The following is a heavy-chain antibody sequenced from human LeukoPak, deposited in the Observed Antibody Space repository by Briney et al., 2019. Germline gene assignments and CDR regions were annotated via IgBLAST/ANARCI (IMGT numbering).Heavy chain of an antibody. J-gene: IGHJ6*03. D-gene: IGHD6-13*01. Sequence: KKYYADSLKGRLTISRDNSKKTLYMQMNRLRAGDTAVYYCAKVSGYSSSCYRNYYYMDVWGKGTTVTVSS. V-gene: IGHV3-30*02. CDR2: KK. CDR3: AKVSGYSSSCYRNYYYMDV.